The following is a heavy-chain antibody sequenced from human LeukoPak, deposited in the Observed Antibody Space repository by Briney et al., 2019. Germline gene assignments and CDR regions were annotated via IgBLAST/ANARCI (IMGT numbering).Heavy chain of an antibody. V-gene: IGHV5-51*01. J-gene: IGHJ6*03. CDR1: GYSFTSYW. CDR3: ARAGIAAAGKETRPYYYYYMDV. CDR2: IYPGDSDT. Sequence: GESLKISCKGSGYSFTSYWIGWVRQMPGKGLEWMGIIYPGDSDTRYSPSFQGQVTISADKSISTAYLQWSSLKASDTAMYYWARAGIAAAGKETRPYYYYYMDVWGKGTTVTISS. D-gene: IGHD6-13*01.